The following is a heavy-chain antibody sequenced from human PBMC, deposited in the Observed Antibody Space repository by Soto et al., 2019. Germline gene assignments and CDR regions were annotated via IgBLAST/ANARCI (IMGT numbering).Heavy chain of an antibody. CDR2: IYYSGST. CDR3: ARVTPEYRSSSATFDQ. CDR1: GGSISSGGFY. V-gene: IGHV4-31*03. Sequence: SLTCTVSGGSISSGGFYWSWIRQHPGKGLEWIGYIYYSGSTYYNPSLKSRVTMSVDTPKNQFSLNLSSVTAADTAVYYCARVTPEYRSSSATFDQWGQGTLVTVSS. D-gene: IGHD6-6*01. J-gene: IGHJ4*02.